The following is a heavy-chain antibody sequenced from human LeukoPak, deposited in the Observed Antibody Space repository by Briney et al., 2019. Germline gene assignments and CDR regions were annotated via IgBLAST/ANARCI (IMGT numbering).Heavy chain of an antibody. CDR3: ARDGDPVLEGGAFDI. D-gene: IGHD1-1*01. CDR2: INNVASHI. J-gene: IGHJ3*02. Sequence: GGSLRLSCAASGFSISSPAMNWVRQAPGKGLEWVSSINNVASHIYYAGSVRGRFTISRDNAKNSVYLQMNSLRAEDTAVYYCARDGDPVLEGGAFDIWGQGTMVTVSS. V-gene: IGHV3-21*04. CDR1: GFSISSPA.